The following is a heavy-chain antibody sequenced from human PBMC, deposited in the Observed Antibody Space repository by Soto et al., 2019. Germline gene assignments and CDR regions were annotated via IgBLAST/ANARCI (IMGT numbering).Heavy chain of an antibody. D-gene: IGHD5-12*01. CDR1: GFTFSSYT. J-gene: IGHJ4*02. Sequence: EVQLLESGGGLVQPGGSLRLSCAASGFTFSSYTMSCVRQAPGKGLEWVSAISGSGGSTYYADSVKGRFTISRDNSKNTLYLQMNSLRAEDTAVYYCAIDLRGYSGYDHDYWGQGTLVTVPS. CDR2: ISGSGGST. V-gene: IGHV3-23*01. CDR3: AIDLRGYSGYDHDY.